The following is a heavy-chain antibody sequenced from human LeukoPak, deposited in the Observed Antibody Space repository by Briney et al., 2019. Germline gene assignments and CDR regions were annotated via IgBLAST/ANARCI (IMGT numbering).Heavy chain of an antibody. Sequence: GGSLRLSCAASGFTFTNYWMTWVRQAPGKGPEWVANIRQDGSETNYVDSVRGRFTIARDNTKNSLYLQMTSLRGEDAAVYYCASRAGKPGNTPWCFDYWGQGALVTVSS. V-gene: IGHV3-7*01. CDR3: ASRAGKPGNTPWCFDY. CDR2: IRQDGSET. D-gene: IGHD1-7*01. J-gene: IGHJ4*02. CDR1: GFTFTNYW.